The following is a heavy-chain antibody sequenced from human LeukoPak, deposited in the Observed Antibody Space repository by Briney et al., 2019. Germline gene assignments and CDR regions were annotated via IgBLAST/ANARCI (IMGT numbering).Heavy chain of an antibody. CDR3: ARGLGPQHYDSSGYNPQEFDY. V-gene: IGHV1-8*01. CDR1: GYTFTSYD. CDR2: MNPNSGNT. D-gene: IGHD3-22*01. Sequence: GASVKVSCRASGYTFTSYDINWVRQATGQGLEWMGWMNPNSGNTGYAQKFQGRVTMTRNASISTAYMELSSLRSEDTAVYYCARGLGPQHYDSSGYNPQEFDYWGQGTLVTVSS. J-gene: IGHJ4*02.